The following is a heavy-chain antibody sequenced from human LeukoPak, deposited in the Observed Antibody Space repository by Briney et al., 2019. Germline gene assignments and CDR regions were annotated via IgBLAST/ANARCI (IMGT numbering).Heavy chain of an antibody. V-gene: IGHV1-18*01. CDR1: GGTFSSYA. Sequence: GASVKVSCKASGGTFSSYAISWVRQAPGQGLEWMGWISAYNGNTNYAQKLQGRVTMTTDTSTSTAYMELRSLRSDDTAVYYCARAPRLLRFLEWLSYKGGREDFDYWGQGTLVTVSS. CDR2: ISAYNGNT. CDR3: ARAPRLLRFLEWLSYKGGREDFDY. D-gene: IGHD3-3*01. J-gene: IGHJ4*02.